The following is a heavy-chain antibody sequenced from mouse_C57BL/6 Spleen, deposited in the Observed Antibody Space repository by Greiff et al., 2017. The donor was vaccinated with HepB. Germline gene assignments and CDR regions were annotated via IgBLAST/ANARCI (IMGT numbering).Heavy chain of an antibody. J-gene: IGHJ4*01. Sequence: VQLQQSGPELVKPGASVKISCKASGYSFTDYNMNWVKQSNGKSLEWIGVINPNYGTTSYNQKFKGKATLTVDQSSSTAYMQLNSLTSEDSAVYYCARLLITTVVAKDYAMDYWGQGTSVTVSS. V-gene: IGHV1-39*01. CDR3: ARLLITTVVAKDYAMDY. CDR2: INPNYGTT. CDR1: GYSFTDYN. D-gene: IGHD1-1*01.